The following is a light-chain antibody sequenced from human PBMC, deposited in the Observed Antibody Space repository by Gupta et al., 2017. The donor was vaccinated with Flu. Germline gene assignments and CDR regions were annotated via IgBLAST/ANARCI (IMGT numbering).Light chain of an antibody. CDR1: QSVSRY. J-gene: IGKJ4*01. CDR3: QQRSNWPAT. Sequence: PATLSWSPGERATLSCRASQSVSRYLAWYQQKPGQAPRLLIYDASNRATGFPARFSGSGSGTXFTLTIXGREPEDFAIYYCQQRSNWPATFGXGTKVDIK. CDR2: DAS. V-gene: IGKV3-11*01.